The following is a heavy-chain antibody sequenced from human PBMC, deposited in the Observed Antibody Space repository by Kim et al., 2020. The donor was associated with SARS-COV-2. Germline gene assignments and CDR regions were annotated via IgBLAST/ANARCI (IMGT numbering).Heavy chain of an antibody. Sequence: GSTNYNPSLKSRVTISVDTSKNQFSLKLSSVTAADTAVYYCARGLAAMADWGQGTLVTVSS. CDR2: GST. CDR3: ARGLAAMAD. D-gene: IGHD5-18*01. J-gene: IGHJ4*02. V-gene: IGHV4-59*09.